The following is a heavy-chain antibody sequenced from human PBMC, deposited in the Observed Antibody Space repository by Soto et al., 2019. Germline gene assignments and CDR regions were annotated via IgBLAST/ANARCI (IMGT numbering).Heavy chain of an antibody. V-gene: IGHV1-18*04. D-gene: IGHD2-2*02. J-gene: IGHJ6*02. CDR3: ARYSAIVVVPAAVPIYYYYYVMDV. CDR2: ISAYNGNT. CDR1: GYTFTSYG. Sequence: QVQLVQSGAEVKKPGASVKVSCKASGYTFTSYGISWVRQAPGQGLEWMGWISAYNGNTNYAQKLQGRDTMTTETSARTDYLELRSVRSGDTAVYYCARYSAIVVVPAAVPIYYYYYVMDVWGQGTTVTVSS.